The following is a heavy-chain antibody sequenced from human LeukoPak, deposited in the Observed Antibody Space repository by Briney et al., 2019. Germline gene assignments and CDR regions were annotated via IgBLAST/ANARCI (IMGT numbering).Heavy chain of an antibody. CDR1: GFSFRSDG. CDR3: AGHFYSGQFEWGIRPLDY. Sequence: GGSLRLSCTASGFSFRSDGLVWVRQAPGKGLDWVSTISSSGDYLYYADSVRGRFTIYRDNANNSLYLEMNSLRAKHTAVYYCAGHFYSGQFEWGIRPLDYWGQRTLVAVSS. V-gene: IGHV3-21*01. D-gene: IGHD2-21*01. CDR2: ISSSGDYL. J-gene: IGHJ4*02.